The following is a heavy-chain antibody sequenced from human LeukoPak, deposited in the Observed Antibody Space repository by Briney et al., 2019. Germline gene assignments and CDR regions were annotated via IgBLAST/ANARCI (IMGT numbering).Heavy chain of an antibody. CDR3: ARGPSYYYDSSGPMGYYFDY. CDR2: MNPNSGNT. D-gene: IGHD3-22*01. CDR1: GYTFTSYD. V-gene: IGHV1-8*03. Sequence: ASVKVSCKASGYTFTSYDINWVRQATGQGLEWMGWMNPNSGNTGYAQKFQGRVTITRNTSISTAYMELSSLRSGDTAVYYCARGPSYYYDSSGPMGYYFDYWGQGTLVTVSS. J-gene: IGHJ4*02.